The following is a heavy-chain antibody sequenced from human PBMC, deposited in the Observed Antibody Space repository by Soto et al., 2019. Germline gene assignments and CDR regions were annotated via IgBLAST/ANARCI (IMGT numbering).Heavy chain of an antibody. V-gene: IGHV1-18*01. J-gene: IGHJ6*03. CDR1: GYTFTSYG. CDR2: ISAYNGNT. D-gene: IGHD1-7*01. Sequence: ASVKVSCKASGYTFTSYGISWVRQAPGQGLEWMGWISAYNGNTNYAQKLQGRVTMTTDTSTSTAYMELRSLRSDDTAVYYCGRAGITGTWNYYYYMDVWGKGTTVTVTS. CDR3: GRAGITGTWNYYYYMDV.